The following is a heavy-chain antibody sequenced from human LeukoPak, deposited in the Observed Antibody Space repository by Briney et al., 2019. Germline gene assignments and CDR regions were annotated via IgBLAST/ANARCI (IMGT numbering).Heavy chain of an antibody. CDR3: ARDTTTVVTLWFDP. Sequence: ASVKVSCKASGYTFTGYYMHWVRQAPGQGLEWMGWINPNSGGTNYAQKFQGRVTMTRDTSISTAYMELSRLRSDDTAVYYCARDTTTVVTLWFDPWGQGTLVTVSS. CDR2: INPNSGGT. CDR1: GYTFTGYY. D-gene: IGHD4-23*01. J-gene: IGHJ5*02. V-gene: IGHV1-2*02.